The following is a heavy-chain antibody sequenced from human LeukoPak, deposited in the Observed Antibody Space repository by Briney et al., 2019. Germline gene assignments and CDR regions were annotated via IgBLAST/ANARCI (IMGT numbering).Heavy chain of an antibody. V-gene: IGHV3-53*01. CDR3: ARATLDN. Sequence: PGGSLRLSCAASGFTVSSDYISWVRQAPGKGLEWVSVIYSGGSTNYADSVRARFTISRDNSKNTVYLKMNSLRVEDTAVYYCARATLDNWGQGTLVTVSS. CDR1: GFTVSSDY. CDR2: IYSGGST. J-gene: IGHJ4*02.